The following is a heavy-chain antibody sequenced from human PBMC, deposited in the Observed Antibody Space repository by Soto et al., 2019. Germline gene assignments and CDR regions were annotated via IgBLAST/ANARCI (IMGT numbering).Heavy chain of an antibody. D-gene: IGHD1-26*01. Sequence: PGGSLRLSCAASGFTFSSYGMHWVRQAPGKGLEWVAVISYDGSNKYYADSVKGRFTISRDNSKNTLYLQMNSLRAEDTAVYYCARWKGAYYYYGMDVWGQGTTVTVSS. V-gene: IGHV3-30*03. J-gene: IGHJ6*02. CDR1: GFTFSSYG. CDR3: ARWKGAYYYYGMDV. CDR2: ISYDGSNK.